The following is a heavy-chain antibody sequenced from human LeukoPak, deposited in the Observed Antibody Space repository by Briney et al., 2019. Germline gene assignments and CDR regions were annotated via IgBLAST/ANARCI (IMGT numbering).Heavy chain of an antibody. J-gene: IGHJ3*02. V-gene: IGHV3-33*01. CDR1: GFTFSSYG. CDR2: IWYDGSNK. Sequence: GGSLRLSCAASGFTFSSYGMHWVRQAPGKGLEWVAVIWYDGSNKYYADSVKGRFTISRDNSKNTLYLQMNSLRAEDTAVYYCARGLGSMVRGINAFDIWGQGAMVTVSS. CDR3: ARGLGSMVRGINAFDI. D-gene: IGHD3-10*01.